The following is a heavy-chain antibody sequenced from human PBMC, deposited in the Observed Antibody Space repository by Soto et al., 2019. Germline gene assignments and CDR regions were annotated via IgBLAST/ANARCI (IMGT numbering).Heavy chain of an antibody. Sequence: DVHLLESGGGLVQPGGSLRLSCVASGYNFGSYAMMWVRQAPEKGLEWISTLGGGGIGSYYADSVKGRFTISRDNSKKTLYLQMNSLRAEDTGVYYCAKDPRLELRGVDSWGQGTQVTVAS. CDR3: AKDPRLELRGVDS. CDR2: LGGGGIGS. CDR1: GYNFGSYA. J-gene: IGHJ4*02. D-gene: IGHD1-7*01. V-gene: IGHV3-23*01.